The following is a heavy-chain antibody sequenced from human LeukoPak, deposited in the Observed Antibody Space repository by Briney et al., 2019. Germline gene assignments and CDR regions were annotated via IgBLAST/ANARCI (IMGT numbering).Heavy chain of an antibody. CDR3: ARGSDSSGYLGYYYYGMDV. CDR1: GGSISSYY. CDR2: IYYSGST. Sequence: PSETLSLTCTVSGGSISSYYWSWIRQPPGKGLEWIGYIYYSGSTNYNPSLKSRVTISVDTSKNQFSLKLSSVTAADTAVYYCARGSDSSGYLGYYYYGMDVWGQGTLVTVSS. J-gene: IGHJ6*02. D-gene: IGHD3-22*01. V-gene: IGHV4-59*01.